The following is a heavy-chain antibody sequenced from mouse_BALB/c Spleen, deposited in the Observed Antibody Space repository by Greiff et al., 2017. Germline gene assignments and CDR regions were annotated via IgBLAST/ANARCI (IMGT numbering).Heavy chain of an antibody. D-gene: IGHD1-1*01. Sequence: EVMLVESGGGLVKPGGSLKLSCAASGFTFSSFGMHWVRQAPEKGLEWVAYISSGSSTIYYADTVKGRFTISRDNPKNTLFLQMTSLRSEDTAMYYCARGDFYYYGSSYMDYWGQGTSVTVSS. V-gene: IGHV5-17*02. CDR2: ISSGSSTI. J-gene: IGHJ4*01. CDR3: ARGDFYYYGSSYMDY. CDR1: GFTFSSFG.